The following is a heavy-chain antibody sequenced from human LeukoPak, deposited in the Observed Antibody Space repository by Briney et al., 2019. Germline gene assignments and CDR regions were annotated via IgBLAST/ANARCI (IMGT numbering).Heavy chain of an antibody. V-gene: IGHV4-39*01. CDR1: GGSISSSSYY. CDR2: IYYSGST. D-gene: IGHD3-3*01. CDR3: ARRPRITIFGVDHYFDY. Sequence: SETLSLTCTVSGGSISSSSYYWGWIRQPPGKGLEWIGSIYYSGSTYYNPSLKSRVTISVDTSKNQFSLKLSSVTAADTAVYCCARRPRITIFGVDHYFDYWGQGTLVTVSS. J-gene: IGHJ4*02.